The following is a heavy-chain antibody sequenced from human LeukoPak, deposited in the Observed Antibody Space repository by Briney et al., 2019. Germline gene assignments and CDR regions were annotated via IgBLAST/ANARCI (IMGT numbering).Heavy chain of an antibody. J-gene: IGHJ4*02. D-gene: IGHD2-21*02. CDR2: INPNSGGT. CDR3: ARVVSPYCGGDCPIYFDY. V-gene: IGHV1-2*02. CDR1: GYTFTGYY. Sequence: ASVKVSCKASGYTFTGYYKHWVRQAPGQGLEWMGWINPNSGGTNYAQKFQGRVTMTRDTSISTAYMELSRLRSDDTAVYYCARVVSPYCGGDCPIYFDYWGQGTLVTVSS.